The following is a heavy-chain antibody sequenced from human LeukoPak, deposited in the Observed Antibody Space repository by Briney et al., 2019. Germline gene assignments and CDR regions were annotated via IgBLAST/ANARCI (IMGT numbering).Heavy chain of an antibody. Sequence: GGSLRFSCSASGFMFSNYWMTWVRQAPGKGLEWVANIKQDGSEKYYVDSVKGRFTISRDNAKKSLYLQMNSLRAEDTAVYFCARDMIILQSWGQGTLVTVSS. CDR1: GFMFSNYW. D-gene: IGHD3-16*01. J-gene: IGHJ5*02. CDR2: IKQDGSEK. CDR3: ARDMIILQS. V-gene: IGHV3-7*04.